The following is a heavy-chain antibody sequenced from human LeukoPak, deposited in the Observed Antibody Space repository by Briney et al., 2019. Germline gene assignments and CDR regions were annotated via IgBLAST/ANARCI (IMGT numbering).Heavy chain of an antibody. CDR2: IQHDGSDQ. D-gene: IGHD3-10*01. V-gene: IGHV3-7*01. CDR3: ARSFLMSFGELLSGGFDV. Sequence: GGSLRLSCAASGFTFSSYAMGWVRQAPGKGLEWVANIQHDGSDQYYEDSVKGRFTISRDNAKDSLFLQMNSLRAEDTAVYFCARSFLMSFGELLSGGFDVWGQGAMTVSS. CDR1: GFTFSSYA. J-gene: IGHJ3*01.